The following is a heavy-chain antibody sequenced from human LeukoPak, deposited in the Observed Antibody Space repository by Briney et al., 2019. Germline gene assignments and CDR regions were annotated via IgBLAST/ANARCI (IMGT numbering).Heavy chain of an antibody. CDR3: ARDLYSSGPPADY. Sequence: GGSLRLSCAASGFTFSTYFMSWVRQAPGKGLEWVANLHPDGSHQYYVDSVKGRFTISRDNSKNTLYLQMNSLRAEDTAVYYCARDLYSSGPPADYWGQGTLVTVSS. V-gene: IGHV3-7*01. D-gene: IGHD6-19*01. CDR1: GFTFSTYF. J-gene: IGHJ4*02. CDR2: LHPDGSHQ.